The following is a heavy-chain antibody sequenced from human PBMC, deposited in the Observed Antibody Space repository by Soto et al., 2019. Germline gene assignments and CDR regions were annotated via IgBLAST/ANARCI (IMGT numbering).Heavy chain of an antibody. Sequence: ASVKVSCKASGYTFTSYGISWVRQAPGQGLEWMGWISAYNGNTNYAQKLQGRVTMTTDTSTSTAYMELRSLRSDDTAVYYCARVEFSTSSYYGMDVWGQGTTVTVSS. V-gene: IGHV1-18*01. CDR1: GYTFTSYG. CDR2: ISAYNGNT. CDR3: ARVEFSTSSYYGMDV. J-gene: IGHJ6*02. D-gene: IGHD2-2*01.